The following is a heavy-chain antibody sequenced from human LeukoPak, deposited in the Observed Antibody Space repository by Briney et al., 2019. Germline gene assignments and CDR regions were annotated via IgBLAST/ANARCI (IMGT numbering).Heavy chain of an antibody. Sequence: PGMSLRLSCAASGFPFSSYGMHWVRQAPGKGLEWVAVISYDGSNKYYADSVKGRFTISRDNSKNTLYLQMNSLRAEDTAVYYCARALGYYSGSYYNALGYWGQGTLVTVSS. D-gene: IGHD3-10*01. CDR3: ARALGYYSGSYYNALGY. J-gene: IGHJ4*02. CDR1: GFPFSSYG. CDR2: ISYDGSNK. V-gene: IGHV3-30*03.